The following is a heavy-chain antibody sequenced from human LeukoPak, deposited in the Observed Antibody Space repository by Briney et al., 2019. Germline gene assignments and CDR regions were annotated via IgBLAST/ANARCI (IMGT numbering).Heavy chain of an antibody. CDR2: IRSKADNDAT. V-gene: IGHV3-73*01. CDR3: ARVFFPTYGGSDFQH. J-gene: IGHJ1*01. D-gene: IGHD4-23*01. Sequence: GGSLRLSCAASGSILSGSVLLWVRQASGRGLEWVGRIRSKADNDATAYGASVKGRFTISRDDSRNTAYLQMNSLKTEDTAVYYCARVFFPTYGGSDFQHWGQGTLVTVSS. CDR1: GSILSGSV.